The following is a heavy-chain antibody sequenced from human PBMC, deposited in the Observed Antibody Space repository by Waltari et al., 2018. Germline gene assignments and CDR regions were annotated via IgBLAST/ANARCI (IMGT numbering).Heavy chain of an antibody. J-gene: IGHJ6*02. CDR2: INPSGGST. CDR3: ALDTGALWMDV. Sequence: QLQLVQSGAEVKKPGASVKISCKSSEYTSTSSYIHWVRQAPGQGLEWMGIINPSGGSTIYAQKFQGKVTMTRDTSTSTVYMELSSLRSEDTAVYYCALDTGALWMDVWGQGTTVTVSS. V-gene: IGHV1-46*01. D-gene: IGHD2-21*01. CDR1: EYTSTSSY.